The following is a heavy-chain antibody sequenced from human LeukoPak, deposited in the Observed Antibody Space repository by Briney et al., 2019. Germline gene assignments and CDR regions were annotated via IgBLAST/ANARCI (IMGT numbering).Heavy chain of an antibody. Sequence: ASVKVSCKASGYTFTSYDINWVRQATGQGLEWMGWMNPNSGNTGYAQKFQGRVTITRNTSISTAYMELSSLGSEDTAVYYCARGRSIAARPDWFDPWGQGTLVTVSS. CDR1: GYTFTSYD. J-gene: IGHJ5*02. CDR3: ARGRSIAARPDWFDP. CDR2: MNPNSGNT. V-gene: IGHV1-8*01. D-gene: IGHD6-6*01.